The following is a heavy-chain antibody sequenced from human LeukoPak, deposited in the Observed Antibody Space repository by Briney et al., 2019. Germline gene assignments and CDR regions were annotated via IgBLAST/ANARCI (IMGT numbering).Heavy chain of an antibody. Sequence: GGSLRLSCAASGFTFSSYGMHWVRQVPGKGLEWVTFMSNDGSKEYYTDSVKGRFTISRDNSKNTLYLQMNSLTTEDTAVYYCAKDALAPRGPRFDSWGQGTLVTVSS. CDR3: AKDALAPRGPRFDS. V-gene: IGHV3-30*18. J-gene: IGHJ4*02. CDR1: GFTFSSYG. CDR2: MSNDGSKE.